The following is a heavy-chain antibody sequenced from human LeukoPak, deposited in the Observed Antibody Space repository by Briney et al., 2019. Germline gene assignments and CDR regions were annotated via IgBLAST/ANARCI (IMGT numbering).Heavy chain of an antibody. Sequence: GRSLRLSCAASGFTFSSYGMHWVRQAPGKGLEWVAVIWYDGSKQDYADSVKGRFTTSRDNSKNTLFLQMNSLRVEDTAVYYCVREIWYSSAKTFDPWGQGTLVTVSS. V-gene: IGHV3-33*01. J-gene: IGHJ5*02. CDR2: IWYDGSKQ. CDR3: VREIWYSSAKTFDP. CDR1: GFTFSSYG. D-gene: IGHD1-26*01.